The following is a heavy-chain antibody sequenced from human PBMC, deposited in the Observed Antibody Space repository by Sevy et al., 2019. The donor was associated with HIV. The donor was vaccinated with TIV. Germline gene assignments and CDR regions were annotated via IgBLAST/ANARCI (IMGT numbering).Heavy chain of an antibody. V-gene: IGHV3-15*01. J-gene: IGHJ4*02. CDR3: TTGNYYDSSGYVN. Sequence: WGSLRLSCAASGFTFSNAWMSWVRQAPGKGLEWVGRIKSKTDGGTTDYAAPVKGRFTISRDDSKNTLYLQMNSLKTEDTAVYYCTTGNYYDSSGYVNWGQGTLVTVSS. CDR2: IKSKTDGGTT. CDR1: GFTFSNAW. D-gene: IGHD3-22*01.